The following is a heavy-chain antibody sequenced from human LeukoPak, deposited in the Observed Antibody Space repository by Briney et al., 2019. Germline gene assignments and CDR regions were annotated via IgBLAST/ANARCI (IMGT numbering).Heavy chain of an antibody. D-gene: IGHD3-3*01. Sequence: AGGSLRLSCAASRFTFSTYVMTWVRRAPGEGLEWVSSISAGGSFTYYADAVKGRFTISRDNSMNTLYLQMDSLRAEDTAVYHCAKVITTIGVVEASKKYYYMDVWGKGTTVPVSS. J-gene: IGHJ6*03. CDR2: ISAGGSFT. CDR1: RFTFSTYV. CDR3: AKVITTIGVVEASKKYYYMDV. V-gene: IGHV3-23*01.